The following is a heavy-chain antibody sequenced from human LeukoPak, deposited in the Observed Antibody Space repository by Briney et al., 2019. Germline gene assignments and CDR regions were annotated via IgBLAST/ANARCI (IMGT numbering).Heavy chain of an antibody. V-gene: IGHV1-18*01. CDR2: ISAYNGNT. CDR3: ARIAYCGGDCYTTYFDY. CDR1: GYTFTTYG. Sequence: ASVKVSCKASGYTFTTYGIAWVRRAPGQGLEWMGWISAYNGNTNSAQKLQGRVTMTTDTSTSTAYVELRNLRSDDTAVYYCARIAYCGGDCYTTYFDYWGQGTLVTVSS. D-gene: IGHD2-21*01. J-gene: IGHJ4*02.